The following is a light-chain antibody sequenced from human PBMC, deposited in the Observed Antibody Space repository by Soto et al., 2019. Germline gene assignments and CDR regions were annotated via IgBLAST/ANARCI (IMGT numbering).Light chain of an antibody. CDR1: QNVCSTY. J-gene: IGKJ1*01. Sequence: EIVLTQSPGTLSLSPGERATLSCRASQNVCSTYLAWYQQKPGQAPRLLIYAASSRSTGIPDRFSGSGSGTDFTLTISRLEPEDFAVYYCQQYGSSPRTFGQGTKVEIK. CDR3: QQYGSSPRT. CDR2: AAS. V-gene: IGKV3-20*01.